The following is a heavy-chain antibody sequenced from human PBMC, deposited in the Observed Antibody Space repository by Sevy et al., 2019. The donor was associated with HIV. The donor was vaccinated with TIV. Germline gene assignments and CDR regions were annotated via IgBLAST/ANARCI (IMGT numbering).Heavy chain of an antibody. V-gene: IGHV4-39*01. D-gene: IGHD6-19*01. J-gene: IGHJ4*02. CDR2: IYYSGST. Sequence: SETLSLTCTVSGGSISSSSYYWGWIRQPPGKGLEWIGSIYYSGSTYYNPSLKSRVTISVDTSKNQFSLKLSSVTAAXTXVYXXXXLMXXDXSGLSFDYWGQGTLVTVSS. CDR3: XXLMXXDXSGLSFDY. CDR1: GGSISSSSYY.